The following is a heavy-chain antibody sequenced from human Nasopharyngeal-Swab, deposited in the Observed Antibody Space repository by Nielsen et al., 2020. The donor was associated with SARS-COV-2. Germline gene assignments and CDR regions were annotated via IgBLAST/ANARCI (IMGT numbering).Heavy chain of an antibody. D-gene: IGHD1-26*01. Sequence: ASVKVSCKASGGTFSSYAISWVRQAPGQGLEWMGWISAYNGNTNYAQKLQGRVTMTTDTSTSTAYMELRSLRSDDTAVYYCARDREWGSYGDYWGQGTLVTVSS. CDR3: ARDREWGSYGDY. V-gene: IGHV1-18*01. CDR1: GGTFSSYA. CDR2: ISAYNGNT. J-gene: IGHJ4*02.